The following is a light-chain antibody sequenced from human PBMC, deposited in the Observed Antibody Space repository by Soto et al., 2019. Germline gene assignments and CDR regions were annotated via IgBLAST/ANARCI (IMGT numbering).Light chain of an antibody. Sequence: EIVMTQSPATLSVSPGEGAALSCRASRNIGRKLAWFQQKPGEAPRLLMYDASIRASDFPARFSGSGSGTEFTLTISSLEPEDFAVYYCQQRSNWLITFGQGTRLEIK. J-gene: IGKJ5*01. CDR1: RNIGRK. CDR2: DAS. V-gene: IGKV3-11*01. CDR3: QQRSNWLIT.